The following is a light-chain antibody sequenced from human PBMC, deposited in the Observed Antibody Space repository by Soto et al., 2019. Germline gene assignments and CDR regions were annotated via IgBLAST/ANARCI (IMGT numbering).Light chain of an antibody. V-gene: IGKV1-9*01. Sequence: DIPVNQAPSFLSAYAGDTVTIPCRASQDIRSYLAWYQQKAGRAPKLLIYAASTLQSEVPSRFSGSGSGTEFTLTISSLQPEDFAPYYCQQLTIFPIPFGQVALLAIK. J-gene: IGKJ5*01. CDR1: QDIRSY. CDR3: QQLTIFPIP. CDR2: AAS.